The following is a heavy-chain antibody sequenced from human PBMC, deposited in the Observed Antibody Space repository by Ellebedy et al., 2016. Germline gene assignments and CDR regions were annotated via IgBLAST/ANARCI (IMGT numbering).Heavy chain of an antibody. V-gene: IGHV1-46*03. D-gene: IGHD2-2*01. J-gene: IGHJ4*02. CDR2: INPSGGST. CDR3: AREVSPYALDY. CDR1: GYTFTSYY. Sequence: ASVKVSXXASGYTFTSYYMHWVRQAPGQGLEWMGIINPSGGSTSYAQKFQGRVTMTRDTSTSTVYMELSSLRSEDTAVYYCAREVSPYALDYWGQGTLVTVSS.